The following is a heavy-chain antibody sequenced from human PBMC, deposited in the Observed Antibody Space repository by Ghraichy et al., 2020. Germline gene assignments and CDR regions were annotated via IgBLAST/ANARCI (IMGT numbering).Heavy chain of an antibody. CDR1: GFTVTNNY. Sequence: GGLRLSCAASGFTVTNNYMSWVRQAPGKGLEWVSVTYSGGNSYYADSVKGRFTISRDISNNTLFLQMNRLRAEDTAVYYCARTLGSDGGYGLDVWGQGTTVTVSS. CDR2: TYSGGNS. V-gene: IGHV3-53*01. D-gene: IGHD4-23*01. CDR3: ARTLGSDGGYGLDV. J-gene: IGHJ6*02.